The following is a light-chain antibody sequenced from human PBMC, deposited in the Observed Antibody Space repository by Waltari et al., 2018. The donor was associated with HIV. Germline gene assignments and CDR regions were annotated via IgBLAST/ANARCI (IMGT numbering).Light chain of an antibody. CDR1: SSDAGNYYL. V-gene: IGLV2-23*02. J-gene: IGLJ2*01. CDR2: EVT. CDR3: CSYGSSATFVV. Sequence: SALTQPASVSGSPGQSVTISCTETSSDAGNYYLVSWYQQYTGKAPKLLIYEVTKRPSGVSSRFSGSKSGNTASLTISDLQSEDEANYYCCSYGSSATFVVFGGGTRVTV.